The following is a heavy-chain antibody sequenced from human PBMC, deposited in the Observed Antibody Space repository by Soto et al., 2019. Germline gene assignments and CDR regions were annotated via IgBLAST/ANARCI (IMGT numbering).Heavy chain of an antibody. CDR3: ARDEKDYYYDSSGYYYVPDAFDI. V-gene: IGHV1-8*01. J-gene: IGHJ3*02. CDR1: GYTFTSYD. CDR2: MNPNSGNT. Sequence: ASVKVSCKASGYTFTSYDFNWVRQATGQGLEWMGWMNPNSGNTRYAQKFQGRVTMTRDESTSTAYMELSSLRSEDTAVYYCARDEKDYYYDSSGYYYVPDAFDIWGQGTMVTVSS. D-gene: IGHD3-22*01.